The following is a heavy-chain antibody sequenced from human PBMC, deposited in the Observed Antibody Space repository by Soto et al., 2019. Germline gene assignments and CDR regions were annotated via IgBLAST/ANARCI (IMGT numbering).Heavy chain of an antibody. CDR2: ISGSGGST. CDR1: GFTFSSYA. J-gene: IGHJ4*02. D-gene: IGHD4-4*01. CDR3: AKDSNKYSSSLRGRYFDY. Sequence: GGSLRLSCAASGFTFSSYAMSWVRQAPGKGPEWVSAISGSGGSTYYADSVKGRFTISRDNSKNTLYLQMNSLRAEDTAVYYCAKDSNKYSSSLRGRYFDYWGQGIGVTVSS. V-gene: IGHV3-23*01.